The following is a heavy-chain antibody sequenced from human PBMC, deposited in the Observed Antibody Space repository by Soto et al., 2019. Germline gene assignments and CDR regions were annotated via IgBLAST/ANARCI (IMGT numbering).Heavy chain of an antibody. CDR3: ARLHCDSPNCVPLDP. CDR2: IYYSGTS. D-gene: IGHD2-2*01. V-gene: IGHV4-39*01. CDR1: GCSISDDTYY. Sequence: QLQLQESGPGLVKPSETLSLTCTVSGCSISDDTYYWGWIRQPPGKGLEWIGSIYYSGTSSYNPSLKRRVTISVDTSKKQLSLRLSSVTAADTAVYYCARLHCDSPNCVPLDPWGQGTLVIVSS. J-gene: IGHJ5*02.